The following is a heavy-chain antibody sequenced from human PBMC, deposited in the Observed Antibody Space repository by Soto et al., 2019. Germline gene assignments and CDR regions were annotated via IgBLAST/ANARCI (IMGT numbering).Heavy chain of an antibody. CDR1: GYSFTGYY. CDR3: ARDRVNYSDGGRFYNPWFGFYGLDV. J-gene: IGHJ6*02. V-gene: IGHV1-2*04. D-gene: IGHD3-22*01. CDR2: INPNSGGT. Sequence: GASVKVSCKAFGYSFTGYYLHWVRQAPGQGLEWMGWINPNSGGTNSAQKFQGWVIMTRDTSISTAYMEVNSLTSDDTAVYYCARDRVNYSDGGRFYNPWFGFYGLDVWGQGTTVTVSS.